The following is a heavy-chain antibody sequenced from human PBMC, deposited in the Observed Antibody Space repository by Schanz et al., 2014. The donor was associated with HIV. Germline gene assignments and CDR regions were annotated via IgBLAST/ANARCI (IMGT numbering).Heavy chain of an antibody. Sequence: QVQLVESGGGVVQPGRSLRLSCAASGFTFSTYGMHWVRQGPGKGLEWVAFISYDGSNKYYADSVKGRFTISRDNSKNTLYLQMNSLRGEDTAVYYCARVANWDYYGMDVWGQGTTVTVSS. CDR1: GFTFSTYG. V-gene: IGHV3-30*03. D-gene: IGHD3-16*01. J-gene: IGHJ6*02. CDR2: ISYDGSNK. CDR3: ARVANWDYYGMDV.